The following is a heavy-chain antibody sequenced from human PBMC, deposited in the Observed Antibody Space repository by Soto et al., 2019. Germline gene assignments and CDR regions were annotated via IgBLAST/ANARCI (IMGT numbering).Heavy chain of an antibody. J-gene: IGHJ3*02. CDR3: ARNIRMNDDFDI. Sequence: GESLKSSFKGSGYSFTSYVVSCLRQMPGKGLEWMGRIDPSYSYTNYSPSFQGHVTISADKSISTAYLQWSSLKASYTAMYYCARNIRMNDDFDIWGQGTMVTVSS. CDR2: IDPSYSYT. V-gene: IGHV5-10-1*01. CDR1: GYSFTSYV. D-gene: IGHD1-20*01.